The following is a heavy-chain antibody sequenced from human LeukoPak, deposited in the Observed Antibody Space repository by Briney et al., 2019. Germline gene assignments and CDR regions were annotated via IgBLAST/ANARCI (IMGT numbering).Heavy chain of an antibody. Sequence: GGSLRLSCTASRLTFSTSGFNWVRQAPGKGLEWVSSISSSSSYIYYADSVKGRFTISRDNAKNSLYLQMNSLRAEDTAVYYCARDRLADYWGQGTLVTVSS. CDR1: RLTFSTSG. V-gene: IGHV3-21*01. CDR3: ARDRLADY. CDR2: ISSSSSYI. J-gene: IGHJ4*02. D-gene: IGHD6-25*01.